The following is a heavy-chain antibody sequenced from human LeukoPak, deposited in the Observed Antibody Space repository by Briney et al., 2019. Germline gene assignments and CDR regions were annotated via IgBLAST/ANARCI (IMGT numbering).Heavy chain of an antibody. D-gene: IGHD3-9*01. CDR3: ARLRYFDWTDLYYFDY. Sequence: SETLSLTCTVSGGSFSSGSYYWSWIRQPPGKGLEWIGYIYYSGSTNYNLSLKSRVTTSVDTSKNQFSLKLSSVAAADTAVYYCARLRYFDWTDLYYFDYWGQGTLVTVSS. CDR1: GGSFSSGSYY. V-gene: IGHV4-61*01. J-gene: IGHJ4*02. CDR2: IYYSGST.